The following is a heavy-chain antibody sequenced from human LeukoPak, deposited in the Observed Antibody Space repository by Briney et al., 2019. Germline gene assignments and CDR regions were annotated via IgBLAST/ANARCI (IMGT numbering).Heavy chain of an antibody. V-gene: IGHV4-59*01. D-gene: IGHD6-13*01. Sequence: PSETLSLTCSVSGGPISSYYWSWIRQPPGKRLEWIGYISYSGSTPYNPSLESRVTISVDTSKNQFSLQLRSVTAADTAAYYCARGMSSSWPGRVDYWGQGTLVTVSS. CDR1: GGPISSYY. J-gene: IGHJ4*02. CDR3: ARGMSSSWPGRVDY. CDR2: ISYSGST.